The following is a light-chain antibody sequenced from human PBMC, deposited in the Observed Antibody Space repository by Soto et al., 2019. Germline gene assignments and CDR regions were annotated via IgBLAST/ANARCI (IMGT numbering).Light chain of an antibody. J-gene: IGLJ1*01. CDR3: AAWDDSLNGCV. V-gene: IGLV1-40*01. Sequence: QLVLTQPPSVSGAPGQRVTISCTGSSSNIGAGYGVHWYQHLPGTAPKLLIYGNSNRPSGVPDRFSASKSGASASLAISGLQSEDEADFYCAAWDDSLNGCVFGTGTKLTVL. CDR1: SSNIGAGYG. CDR2: GNS.